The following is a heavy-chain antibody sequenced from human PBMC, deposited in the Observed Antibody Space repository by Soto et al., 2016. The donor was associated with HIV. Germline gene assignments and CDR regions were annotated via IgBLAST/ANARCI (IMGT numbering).Heavy chain of an antibody. CDR2: IWYDGSNK. CDR3: ARDITSLRPAAHGTALYYYYGMDV. Sequence: VQLVESGGGVVQPGRSLRLSCAASGFTFSSYGMHWVRQAPGKGLEWVAVIWYDGSNKYYADSVKGRFTISRDNSKNTLYLQMNSLRAEDTAVYYCARDITSLRPAAHGTALYYYYGMDVWGQGTTVTVSS. CDR1: GFTFSSYG. D-gene: IGHD2-2*01. J-gene: IGHJ6*02. V-gene: IGHV3-33*01.